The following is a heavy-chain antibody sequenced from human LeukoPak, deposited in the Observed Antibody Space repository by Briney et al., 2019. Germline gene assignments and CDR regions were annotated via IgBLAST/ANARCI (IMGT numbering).Heavy chain of an antibody. CDR3: ARDLNRGIAVAGD. J-gene: IGHJ4*02. Sequence: SAKVSCKASGGTFSSYAISWVRQAPGQGLEWMGRIIPILGIANYAQEFQGRVTITADKSTSTAYMELSSLRSEDTAVYYCARDLNRGIAVAGDWGQGTLVTVSS. V-gene: IGHV1-69*04. CDR1: GGTFSSYA. CDR2: IIPILGIA. D-gene: IGHD6-19*01.